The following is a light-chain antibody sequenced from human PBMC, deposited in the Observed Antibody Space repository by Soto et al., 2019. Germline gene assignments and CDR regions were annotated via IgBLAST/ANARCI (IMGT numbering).Light chain of an antibody. Sequence: IVLTQSPGALSLSPGERATLSCRASQSVSSSYLAWYPQRPGQAPRLLIYGASSRATGIPDRFSGSGSGTDFTLTISRLEPEDFAVYYCQQYGSSPPVTFGQGTRLEIK. CDR3: QQYGSSPPVT. CDR2: GAS. V-gene: IGKV3-20*01. CDR1: QSVSSSY. J-gene: IGKJ5*01.